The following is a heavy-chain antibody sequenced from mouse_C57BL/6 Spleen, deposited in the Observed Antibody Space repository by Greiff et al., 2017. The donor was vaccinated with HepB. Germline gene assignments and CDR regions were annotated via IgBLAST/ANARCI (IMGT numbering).Heavy chain of an antibody. CDR1: GYSITSGYY. Sequence: EVKLVESGPGLVKPSQSLSLTCSVTGYSITSGYYWNWIRQFPGNKLEWMGYISYDGSNNYNPSLKNRISITRDTSKNQFFLKLNSVTTEATATYYCARVMGFFDYWGQGTTLTVSS. D-gene: IGHD2-3*01. J-gene: IGHJ2*01. V-gene: IGHV3-6*01. CDR2: ISYDGSN. CDR3: ARVMGFFDY.